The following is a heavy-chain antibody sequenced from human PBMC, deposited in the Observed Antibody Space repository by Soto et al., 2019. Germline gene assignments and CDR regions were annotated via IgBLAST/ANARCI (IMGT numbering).Heavy chain of an antibody. V-gene: IGHV4-30-4*01. D-gene: IGHD6-6*01. CDR1: GDSIGSGDYY. CDR2: IYKSGRT. J-gene: IGHJ5*02. Sequence: QVHLQESGPGLLKPSQTLSLTCAVSGDSIGSGDYYWTWIRQSPGKVLEYIGYIYKSGRTYYNPSLKSRPVSSLDTSKNQVFLRLTSLTAADTAMYFCARSRSSSSGYFDPWGQGTLVTVSS. CDR3: ARSRSSSSGYFDP.